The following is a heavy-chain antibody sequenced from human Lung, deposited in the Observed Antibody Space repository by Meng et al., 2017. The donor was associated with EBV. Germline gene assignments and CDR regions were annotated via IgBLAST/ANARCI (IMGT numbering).Heavy chain of an antibody. V-gene: IGHV4-4*02. Sequence: QLELMKAGPGLVKPSGTLSLSCAVSGASISNNKWWSWVRQPPGKGLEWIGEISHSGTTNYTPSLKSRVTISVDKSKNQFSLKLTSVTAADTAVYYCARIEGYDRLYYFGQWGRGTLVTVSS. CDR3: ARIEGYDRLYYFGQ. D-gene: IGHD5-12*01. CDR1: GASISNNKW. CDR2: ISHSGTT. J-gene: IGHJ4*02.